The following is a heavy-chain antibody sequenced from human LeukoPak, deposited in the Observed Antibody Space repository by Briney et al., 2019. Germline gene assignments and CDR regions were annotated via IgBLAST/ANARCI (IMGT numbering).Heavy chain of an antibody. CDR2: ISGSGGST. Sequence: GGSLRLSCAASGFTFSSYAMSWVRQAPGKGLEWVSAISGSGGSTYYADSVKGRFTISRDNSKNTLYLQMSSLRAEDTAVYYCAKVVYSSGWYLSYYFDYWGQGTLVTVSS. D-gene: IGHD6-19*01. CDR1: GFTFSSYA. V-gene: IGHV3-23*01. J-gene: IGHJ4*02. CDR3: AKVVYSSGWYLSYYFDY.